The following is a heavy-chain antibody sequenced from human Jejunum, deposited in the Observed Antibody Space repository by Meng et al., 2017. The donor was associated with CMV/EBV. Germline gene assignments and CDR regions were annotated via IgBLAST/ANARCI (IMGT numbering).Heavy chain of an antibody. CDR1: GFSFRHSS. J-gene: IGHJ4*02. V-gene: IGHV3-23*01. Sequence: SCATSGFSFRHSSMSWVRPAPGNGLDLVSAILASGGSTYYPASLKCRFAISRDNSNNMLYLQMNSLRADDTAVYYCARSLSGWYLLDSWGQGTLVTVSS. CDR2: ILASGGST. CDR3: ARSLSGWYLLDS. D-gene: IGHD6-19*01.